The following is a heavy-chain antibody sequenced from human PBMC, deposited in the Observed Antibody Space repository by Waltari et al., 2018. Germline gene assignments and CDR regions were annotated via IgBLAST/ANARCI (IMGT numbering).Heavy chain of an antibody. V-gene: IGHV3-33*08. Sequence: QVQLVESGGGVVQPGKSLRLSCAGSGFGSSSFGSHWVRQAPGKGLVWVAIRWFDVSKIYYADSVKGRFTISRDNSRNTVYLQMNSLRTEDSDVYYCARCPDEYNYYYMEVWGRGTTVSVSS. CDR3: ARCPDEYNYYYMEV. J-gene: IGHJ6*03. CDR1: GFGSSSFG. CDR2: RWFDVSKI.